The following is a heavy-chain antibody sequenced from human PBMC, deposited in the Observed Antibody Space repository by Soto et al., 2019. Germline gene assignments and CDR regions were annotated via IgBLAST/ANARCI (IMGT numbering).Heavy chain of an antibody. Sequence: SETLSLTCAVSGGSISIGGYSWSWIRQPPGKGLEWIGYIYHSGSTYYNPSLKSRVTISVDRSKNQFSLKLSSVTAADTAVYYCARAFMTTVTTHNWFDPWGQGTLVTVSS. CDR2: IYHSGST. V-gene: IGHV4-30-2*01. J-gene: IGHJ5*02. CDR1: GGSISIGGYS. CDR3: ARAFMTTVTTHNWFDP. D-gene: IGHD4-17*01.